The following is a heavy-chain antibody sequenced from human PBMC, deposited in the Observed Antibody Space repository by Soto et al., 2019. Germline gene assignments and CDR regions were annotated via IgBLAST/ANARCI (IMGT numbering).Heavy chain of an antibody. CDR2: ISSSGSTI. Sequence: QVQLVESGGGLVKPGGSLRLSCAASGFTFSNYYMSWIRQAPGKGLEWVSYISSSGSTIYYADSVKGLFSISRDNAKNSLYLQMKGLKAEDTAVYYCARGSGLWFGEWYLNDYWGQGTPGTVSS. D-gene: IGHD3-10*01. CDR3: ARGSGLWFGEWYLNDY. CDR1: GFTFSNYY. J-gene: IGHJ4*02. V-gene: IGHV3-11*01.